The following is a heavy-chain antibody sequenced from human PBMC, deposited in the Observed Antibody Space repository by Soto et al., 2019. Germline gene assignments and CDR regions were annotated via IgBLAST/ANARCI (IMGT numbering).Heavy chain of an antibody. D-gene: IGHD4-17*01. J-gene: IGHJ4*02. CDR3: ARGRYGDY. CDR2: ISANNGNT. CDR1: GYIFTSYG. V-gene: IGHV1-18*01. Sequence: QAHLVQSGPEVKKPGASVKVSCKGSGYIFTSYGIAWVRQAPGQGLEWWGWISANNGNTNYAQKFQGRVTVTRDTSTSTAYLEQSSLKSDDTALYYCARGRYGDYWGQGALVTVSS.